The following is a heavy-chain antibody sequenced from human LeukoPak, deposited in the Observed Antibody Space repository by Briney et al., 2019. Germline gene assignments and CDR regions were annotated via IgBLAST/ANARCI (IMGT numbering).Heavy chain of an antibody. Sequence: GGSLRLSCAASGFTVSSNYMSWVRQAPGKGLEWVSVIYSGGSTYYADSVKGRFTISRDNSKNTLYLQMNSLRAEDTAVYYCARLRIQLWPRFDYWGQGALVTVSS. D-gene: IGHD5-18*01. CDR2: IYSGGST. CDR1: GFTVSSNY. J-gene: IGHJ4*02. CDR3: ARLRIQLWPRFDY. V-gene: IGHV3-66*04.